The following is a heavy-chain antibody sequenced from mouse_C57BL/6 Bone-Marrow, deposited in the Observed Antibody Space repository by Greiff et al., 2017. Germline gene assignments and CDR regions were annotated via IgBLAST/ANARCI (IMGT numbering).Heavy chain of an antibody. D-gene: IGHD1-1*01. CDR2: IWGGGST. Sequence: VQLQESGPGLVAPSQSLSITCTVSGFSLTSYGVDWVRQPPGKGLEWLGVIWGGGSTNYNSALMSSMSISKDNSKSQVFLQMNSLQTDDTAMYYCASHYYGSSGAWFAYWGQGTLVTVSA. J-gene: IGHJ3*01. CDR3: ASHYYGSSGAWFAY. CDR1: GFSLTSYG. V-gene: IGHV2-9*01.